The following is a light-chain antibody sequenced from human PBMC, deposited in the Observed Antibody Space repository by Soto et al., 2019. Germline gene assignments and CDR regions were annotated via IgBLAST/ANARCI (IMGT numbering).Light chain of an antibody. CDR2: GAS. Sequence: EIVLTQSPGTLSLSPGERATLSCRASQSVSSSYLAWYQQKPGQAPRLLIYGASSRATGISDRFSGSGSGTDFTLTISRLEPEDFAVYYCHQYSSSPRTFGQGTLLEIK. V-gene: IGKV3-20*01. CDR3: HQYSSSPRT. J-gene: IGKJ5*01. CDR1: QSVSSSY.